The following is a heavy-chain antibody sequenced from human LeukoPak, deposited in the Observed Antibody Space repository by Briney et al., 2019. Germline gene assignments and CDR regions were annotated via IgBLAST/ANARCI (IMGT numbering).Heavy chain of an antibody. V-gene: IGHV1-18*01. D-gene: IGHD3-3*01. CDR1: GYTFTSYG. CDR2: ISAYNGNT. Sequence: ASVKVSCKASGYTFTSYGISWVRQAPGQGLEWMGWISAYNGNTNYAQKFQGRVTMTRDTSISTAYMELSRLRSDDTAVYYCAREDYDFWSGYYPIDYWGQGTLVTVSS. CDR3: AREDYDFWSGYYPIDY. J-gene: IGHJ4*02.